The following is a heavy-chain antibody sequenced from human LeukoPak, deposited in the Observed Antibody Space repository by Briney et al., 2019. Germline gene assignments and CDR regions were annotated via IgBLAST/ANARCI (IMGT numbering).Heavy chain of an antibody. CDR3: ARALPGCDRTNCYGLDY. Sequence: ASVTVSCKASGYTLTSDGMNWVRQAPGQGLEWMGWINTNTANPTYAQGFTGRFVFSLDTSVNTAYLQLSSLKAEDTAVYYCARALPGCDRTNCYGLDYWGQGTLVTVSS. J-gene: IGHJ4*02. D-gene: IGHD2-2*01. V-gene: IGHV7-4-1*02. CDR2: INTNTANP. CDR1: GYTLTSDG.